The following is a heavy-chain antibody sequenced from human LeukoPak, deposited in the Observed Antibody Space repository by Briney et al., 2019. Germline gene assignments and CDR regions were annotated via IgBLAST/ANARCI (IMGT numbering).Heavy chain of an antibody. Sequence: GGALRLSCAASGFTFSSDAVCSVREAPGKGLEWGSAISGRGGSTYYADSVKGRVTISRDNSKNTRCLQMNSLRAEGTAVYYSAKDVIFGQYSSGWSIPVWGQGTLVTVSS. CDR1: GFTFSSDA. CDR3: AKDVIFGQYSSGWSIPV. V-gene: IGHV3-23*01. D-gene: IGHD6-19*01. J-gene: IGHJ4*02. CDR2: ISGRGGST.